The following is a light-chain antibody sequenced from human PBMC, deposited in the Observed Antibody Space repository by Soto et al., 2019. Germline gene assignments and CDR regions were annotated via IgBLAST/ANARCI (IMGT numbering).Light chain of an antibody. Sequence: EIVLMQSPGTLSLSPGERATLSCRASQSVSSSYLAWYQQKPGQAPRLLIYGASSRATGIPDRFSGSGSGTDFTLTISRREPEDFAVYYCQQYGSLPWTFGQGTKVEIK. CDR1: QSVSSSY. CDR3: QQYGSLPWT. V-gene: IGKV3-20*01. CDR2: GAS. J-gene: IGKJ1*01.